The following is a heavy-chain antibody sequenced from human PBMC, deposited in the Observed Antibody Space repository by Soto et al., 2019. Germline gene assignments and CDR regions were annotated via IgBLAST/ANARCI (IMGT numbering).Heavy chain of an antibody. CDR2: ISGSGGST. J-gene: IGHJ4*02. V-gene: IGHV3-23*01. Sequence: EVQLLESGGGLVQPGGSLRLSCAASEFTFNNYAMNWVRQAPGKGLEWVSSISGSGGSTYYADSVKGRFTISRDNSKNTLSLQMNSLRAEDTAVYYCAKGALGRSSWYDFDYWGQGTLVTVSS. CDR3: AKGALGRSSWYDFDY. D-gene: IGHD6-13*01. CDR1: EFTFNNYA.